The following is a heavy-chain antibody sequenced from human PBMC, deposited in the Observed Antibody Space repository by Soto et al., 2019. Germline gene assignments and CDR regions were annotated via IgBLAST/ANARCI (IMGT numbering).Heavy chain of an antibody. V-gene: IGHV3-23*01. D-gene: IGHD2-15*01. Sequence: PGGSLRLSCAASGFTFNNYAVSWVRQAPGKGLEWVSGISGSGGSTYYADSVKGRFTISRDNSRSTLSLQMNSLTAEDTAVYYCAKGHLIVVVYSRNSVGAYFHHWGQGTLVTVSS. CDR2: ISGSGGST. CDR1: GFTFNNYA. J-gene: IGHJ1*01. CDR3: AKGHLIVVVYSRNSVGAYFHH.